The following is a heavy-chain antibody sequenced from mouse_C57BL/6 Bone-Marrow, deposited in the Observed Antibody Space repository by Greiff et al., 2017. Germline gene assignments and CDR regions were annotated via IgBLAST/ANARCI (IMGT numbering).Heavy chain of an antibody. D-gene: IGHD2-2*01. J-gene: IGHJ1*03. CDR2: INPSSGYT. V-gene: IGHV1-7*01. Sequence: QVQLQQSGAELAKPGASVKLSCKASGYTFTSYWMHWVKQRPGQGLEWIGHINPSSGYTKYNQKFKDKATLTADKSSSTAYMQLSSLTYEDSAVYYCAGWLRLLWYFDVWGTGTTVTVSS. CDR1: GYTFTSYW. CDR3: AGWLRLLWYFDV.